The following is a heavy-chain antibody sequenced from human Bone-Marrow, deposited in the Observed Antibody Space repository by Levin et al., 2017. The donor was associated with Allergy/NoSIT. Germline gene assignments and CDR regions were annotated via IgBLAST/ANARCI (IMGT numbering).Heavy chain of an antibody. CDR3: AKDISGSIDC. CDR1: GYSFTGYS. Sequence: ASVKVSCKASGYSFTGYSIHWVRQAPGQGLEWMGRISPNSGDTTYAQKFQGRVTMTRDTSISTAYMELGSLTPDDTALYYCAKDISGSIDCWGQGTLVTVSS. J-gene: IGHJ4*02. D-gene: IGHD6-6*01. CDR2: ISPNSGDT. V-gene: IGHV1-2*06.